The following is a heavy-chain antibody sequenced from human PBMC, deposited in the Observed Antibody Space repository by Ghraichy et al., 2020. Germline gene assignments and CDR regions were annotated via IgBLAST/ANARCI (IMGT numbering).Heavy chain of an antibody. V-gene: IGHV3-21*01. Sequence: GGSLRLSCAASGFTFSSYSMNWVRQAPGKGLEWVSSISSSRSYIYYADSVKGRFTISRDNAKNSLYLQMNSLRAEDTAVYYCARDGEFYYGSGRTFDYWGQGTLVTVSS. J-gene: IGHJ4*02. CDR2: ISSSRSYI. D-gene: IGHD3-10*01. CDR1: GFTFSSYS. CDR3: ARDGEFYYGSGRTFDY.